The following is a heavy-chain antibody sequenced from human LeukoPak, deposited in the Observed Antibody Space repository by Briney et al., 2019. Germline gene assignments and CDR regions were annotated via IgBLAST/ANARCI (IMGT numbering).Heavy chain of an antibody. CDR3: AKDIRKYYYYGMDV. CDR2: ISWNSGSI. V-gene: IGHV3-9*01. CDR1: GFTFDDYA. J-gene: IGHJ6*02. Sequence: SLRLSCAASGFTFDDYAMHWVRQAPGKGLEWVSGISWNSGSIGYADSVKGRFTISRDNAKNSLYLQMNSLRAEDTALYYCAKDIRKYYYYGMDVWGQGTTVTVSS.